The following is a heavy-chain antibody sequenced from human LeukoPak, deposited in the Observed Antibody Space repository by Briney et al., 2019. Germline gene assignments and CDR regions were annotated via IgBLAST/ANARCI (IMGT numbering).Heavy chain of an antibody. J-gene: IGHJ4*02. CDR2: ISSSSTTI. Sequence: PGGSLRLSCAASGFTFSSYGMHWVRQAPGKGLEWVSYISSSSTTISYADSVKGRFTISRDVAKNSLYLQMNSLRAEDTAVYYCARETGWYFDYWGQGTLVAVSS. CDR1: GFTFSSYG. CDR3: ARETGWYFDY. V-gene: IGHV3-48*04. D-gene: IGHD5-24*01.